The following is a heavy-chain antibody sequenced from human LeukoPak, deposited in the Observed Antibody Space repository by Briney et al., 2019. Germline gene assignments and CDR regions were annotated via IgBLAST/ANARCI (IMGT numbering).Heavy chain of an antibody. D-gene: IGHD3-9*01. CDR2: IIPILGIA. J-gene: IGHJ4*02. CDR3: ARAPYDILTGYSLYYFHY. CDR1: GGTFSGYT. Sequence: GASVKVSCKASGGTFSGYTISWVRQAPGQGLEWMGRIIPILGIANYAQKFQDRVTITADKSTSTAYMELSSLRSEDTAVYYCARAPYDILTGYSLYYFHYWGQGTLVTVSS. V-gene: IGHV1-69*02.